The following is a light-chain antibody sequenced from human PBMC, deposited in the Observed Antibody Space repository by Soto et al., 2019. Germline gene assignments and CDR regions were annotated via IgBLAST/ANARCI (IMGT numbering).Light chain of an antibody. CDR1: QNIRSW. J-gene: IGKJ5*01. CDR2: AAS. V-gene: IGKV1-5*01. Sequence: DIQMSQSPSTLSASVGDRVTITCRASQNIRSWLAWYQQKPGKAPKLLIYAASTLQSGVPSRLSGSGSGTDLTLTISSLQPEDFATYYCQQLNSCPITFGQGTRLEIK. CDR3: QQLNSCPIT.